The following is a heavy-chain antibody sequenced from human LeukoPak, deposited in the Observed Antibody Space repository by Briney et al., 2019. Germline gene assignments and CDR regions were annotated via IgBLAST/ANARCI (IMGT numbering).Heavy chain of an antibody. J-gene: IGHJ6*03. CDR1: GGSISSSSYY. CDR2: IYTSGST. CDR3: ARIQYYYYYMDV. Sequence: SETLSLTCTVSGGSISSSSYYWGWIRQPPGKGLEWIGRIYTSGSTNYNPSLKSRVTMSVDTSKNQFSLKLSSVTAADTAVYYCARIQYYYYYMDVWGKGTTVTVSS. D-gene: IGHD5-18*01. V-gene: IGHV4-61*05.